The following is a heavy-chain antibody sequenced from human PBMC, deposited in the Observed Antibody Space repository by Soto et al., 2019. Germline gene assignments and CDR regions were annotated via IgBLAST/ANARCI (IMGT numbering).Heavy chain of an antibody. J-gene: IGHJ1*01. D-gene: IGHD2-15*01. CDR1: GGSISSGGYY. CDR3: ARGDIVVVVAATLYFQH. V-gene: IGHV4-31*03. CDR2: IYYSGST. Sequence: QVQLQESGPGLVKPSQTLSLTCTVSGGSISSGGYYWSWIRQHPGKGLEWLGYIYYSGSTYYNPSLKSRVTISVDTSKNQFSLKLSSVTAADTAVYYCARGDIVVVVAATLYFQHWGQGTLVTVSS.